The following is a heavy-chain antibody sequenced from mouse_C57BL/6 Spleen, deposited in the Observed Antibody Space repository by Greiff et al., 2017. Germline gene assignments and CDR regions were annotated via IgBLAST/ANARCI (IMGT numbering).Heavy chain of an antibody. Sequence: VQLQQSGAELLRPGASVTLSCKASGYTFTDYEMHWVKQTPVHGLEWIGAIDPETGGTAYNQKFKGKAILTADKSSSTAYMELRSLTSEDSAVYYCTRYDYEAMDYWGQGTSVTVSS. CDR1: GYTFTDYE. CDR2: IDPETGGT. V-gene: IGHV1-15*01. CDR3: TRYDYEAMDY. J-gene: IGHJ4*01.